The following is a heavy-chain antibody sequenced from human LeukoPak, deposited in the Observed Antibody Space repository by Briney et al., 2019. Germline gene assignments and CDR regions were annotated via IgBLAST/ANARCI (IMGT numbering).Heavy chain of an antibody. CDR1: GYTFTSYY. V-gene: IGHV1-46*01. J-gene: IGHJ4*02. CDR3: ARDGGTYYYGSGSYYMAY. D-gene: IGHD3-10*01. CDR2: INPSGGST. Sequence: ASVKVSCKASGYTFTSYYMHWVRQALGQGLEWMGIINPSGGSTSYAQKFQGRVTMTRDTSTSTVYMELSSLRSEDTAVYYCARDGGTYYYGSGSYYMAYWGQGTLVTVSS.